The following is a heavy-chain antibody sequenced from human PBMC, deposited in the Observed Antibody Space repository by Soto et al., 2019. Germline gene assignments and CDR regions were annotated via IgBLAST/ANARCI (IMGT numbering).Heavy chain of an antibody. CDR1: GDSVSSNSAA. D-gene: IGHD3-3*01. J-gene: IGHJ4*02. Sequence: PSPTLSLTCAISGDSVSSNSAAWNWIRQSPSRGLEWLGXXXYRSKWYNDYAVSVKSRITINPDTSKNQFSLQLNSVTPEDTAVYYCARGPGRITIFGVVTLGIYVGYFDYWGQGTLVTVSS. CDR2: XXYRSKWYN. CDR3: ARGPGRITIFGVVTLGIYVGYFDY. V-gene: IGHV6-1*01.